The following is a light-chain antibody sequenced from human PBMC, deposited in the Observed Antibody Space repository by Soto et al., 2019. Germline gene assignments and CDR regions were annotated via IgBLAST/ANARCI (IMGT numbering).Light chain of an antibody. J-gene: IGKJ1*01. CDR2: VTS. Sequence: ETALTQSLGTLSLSSGERATLSCVASQNVGSGYLAWYQQKPAQAPWLLVQVTSAWAAVIPERFSSSGAGTNFTLTVSRLEPEDFALYYCQPYGSSLPTFGQRTTLEVK. CDR3: QPYGSSLPT. CDR1: QNVGSGY. V-gene: IGKV3-20*01.